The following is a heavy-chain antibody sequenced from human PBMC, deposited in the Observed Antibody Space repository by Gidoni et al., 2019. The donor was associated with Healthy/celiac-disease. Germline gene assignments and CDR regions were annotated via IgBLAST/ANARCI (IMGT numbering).Heavy chain of an antibody. CDR1: GGSISRGGYY. D-gene: IGHD3-3*01. Sequence: QVQLQESGPGLVKPSQTLSLTCTVSGGSISRGGYYWSWIRQHPGKGLEWIGYIYYSGSTYYNPSLKSRVTISVDTSKNQFSLKLSSVTAADTAVYYCARTRPSGYYTSVGAFDIWGQGTMVTVSS. CDR3: ARTRPSGYYTSVGAFDI. J-gene: IGHJ3*02. CDR2: IYYSGST. V-gene: IGHV4-31*03.